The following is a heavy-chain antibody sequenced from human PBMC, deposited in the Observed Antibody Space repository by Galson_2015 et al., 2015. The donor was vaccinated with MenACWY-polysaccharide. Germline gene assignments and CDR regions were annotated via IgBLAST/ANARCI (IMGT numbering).Heavy chain of an antibody. J-gene: IGHJ4*02. CDR1: GYTFTTYA. Sequence: SVKVSCKASGYTFTTYAMNWVRQAPGQGLEWMGGINTNTGNPTYAQGFTGRSAFSLDASVSTAYLQISSLKAEDTAVYYCARDPKQKPTTVPTGRFDYWGQGTLVTVSS. D-gene: IGHD4-17*01. V-gene: IGHV7-4-1*02. CDR3: ARDPKQKPTTVPTGRFDY. CDR2: INTNTGNP.